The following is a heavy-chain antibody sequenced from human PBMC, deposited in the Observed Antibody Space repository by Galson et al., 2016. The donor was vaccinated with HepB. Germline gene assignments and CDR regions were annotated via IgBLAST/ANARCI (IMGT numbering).Heavy chain of an antibody. CDR3: ARGHIVATVDYYYYGLDV. V-gene: IGHV1-3*01. D-gene: IGHD5-12*01. CDR1: GYTFTTYA. Sequence: SVKVSCKASGYTFTTYAMYWVRQAPGQRLEWMGWINAANGDTKYSQKLQGRGTITWDTSAYTAYMELSSLRSEDTAVYYCARGHIVATVDYYYYGLDVWGQGTTVTVSS. CDR2: INAANGDT. J-gene: IGHJ6*02.